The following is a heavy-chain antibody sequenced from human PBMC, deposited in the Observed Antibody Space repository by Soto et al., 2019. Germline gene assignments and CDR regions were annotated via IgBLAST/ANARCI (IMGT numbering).Heavy chain of an antibody. CDR2: ISYDGSNK. J-gene: IGHJ6*02. CDR1: GFTFSSYA. CDR3: ARDRDFWSGLTDYYGMDV. D-gene: IGHD3-3*01. Sequence: GGSLRLSCAASGFTFSSYAMHWVRQAPGKGLEWVAVISYDGSNKYYADSVKGRFTISRDNSKNTLYLQMDSLRAEDTAVYYCARDRDFWSGLTDYYGMDVWGQGTTVTVSS. V-gene: IGHV3-30-3*01.